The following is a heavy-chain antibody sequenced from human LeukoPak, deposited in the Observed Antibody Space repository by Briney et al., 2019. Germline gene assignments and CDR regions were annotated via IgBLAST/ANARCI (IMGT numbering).Heavy chain of an antibody. V-gene: IGHV1-2*02. CDR1: GYTFTGYY. D-gene: IGHD3-22*01. Sequence: EASVKVSCKASGYTFTGYYMHWVRQAPGQGLEWMGWINPNSGGTNYAQKFQGRVTMTRDTSISTAYMELSRLRSDDTAVCYCARGPTMIVVVINHREYFQHWGQGTLVTASS. CDR3: ARGPTMIVVVINHREYFQH. CDR2: INPNSGGT. J-gene: IGHJ1*01.